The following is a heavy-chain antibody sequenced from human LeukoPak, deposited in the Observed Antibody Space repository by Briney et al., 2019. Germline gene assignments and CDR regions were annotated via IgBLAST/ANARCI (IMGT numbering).Heavy chain of an antibody. V-gene: IGHV3-11*01. D-gene: IGHD2-2*01. J-gene: IGHJ4*02. CDR1: GFTFRDYY. CDR2: ISSGGSTI. Sequence: GGSLRLSRTASGFTFRDYYMSWIRQAPGKGLEWVSYISSGGSTIYYADSVKGRFTISRDNAKNSLYLQMNSLRAEDTAVYYCARDSSHCSSTSCYLDYWGQGTLVTVSS. CDR3: ARDSSHCSSTSCYLDY.